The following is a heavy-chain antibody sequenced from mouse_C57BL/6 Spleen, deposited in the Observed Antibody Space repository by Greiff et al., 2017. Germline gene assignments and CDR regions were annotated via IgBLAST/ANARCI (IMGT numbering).Heavy chain of an antibody. CDR2: IDPETGGT. CDR1: GYTFTDYE. D-gene: IGHD2-5*01. J-gene: IGHJ2*01. CDR3: TRVYSNFFDY. Sequence: QVQLQQSGAELVRPGASVTLSCKASGYTFTDYEMHWVKQTPVHGLEWIGAIDPETGGTAYNQKFKGKAILTADKSSSTAYMELRSLTSEDSAVYYCTRVYSNFFDYWGQGTTRTVSS. V-gene: IGHV1-15*01.